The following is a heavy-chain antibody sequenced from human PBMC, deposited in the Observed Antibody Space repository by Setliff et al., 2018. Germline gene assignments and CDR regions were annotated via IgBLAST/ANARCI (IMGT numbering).Heavy chain of an antibody. Sequence: SETLSLTCTVSGGSISGASIWSWIRQPPGKGLEFIGYVYYSGAANYAPSLKSRVTISLDTSKNQFSLKLSSVTAADTAVYYCVRMSGFLYMDVWGKGTTVTVSS. CDR1: GGSISGAS. CDR3: VRMSGFLYMDV. D-gene: IGHD3-3*01. CDR2: VYYSGAA. V-gene: IGHV4-59*08. J-gene: IGHJ6*03.